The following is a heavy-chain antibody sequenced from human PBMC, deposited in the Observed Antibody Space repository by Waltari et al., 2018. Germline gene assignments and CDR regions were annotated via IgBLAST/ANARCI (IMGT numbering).Heavy chain of an antibody. V-gene: IGHV4-38-2*01. D-gene: IGHD2-2*01. CDR2: IYHSGST. J-gene: IGHJ6*02. CDR1: GYSISSGYY. CDR3: ARRLVVVPAATDYYYGMDV. Sequence: QVQLQDSGPGLVKPSETLSLTCAVSGYSISSGYYWGWIRQPPGKRLEWIGSIYHSGSTYYNPSLKSRVTISVDTSKNQFSLKLSSVTAADTAVYYCARRLVVVPAATDYYYGMDVWGQGTTVTVSS.